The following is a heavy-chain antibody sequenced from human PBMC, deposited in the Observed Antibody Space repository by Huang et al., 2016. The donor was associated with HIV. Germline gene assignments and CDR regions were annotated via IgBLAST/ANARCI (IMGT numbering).Heavy chain of an antibody. CDR3: AAGYDTYYDI. Sequence: QVQLVQSGAEVKKPGASVKVSCKVSGYTLTELSIHWVRQAPGKGLEWMVGFAPEHGETIYAQNFKGRVTMTEDTSTDTAYMELHSLRPEDTAVYYCAAGYDTYYDIWGQGTMVIASS. J-gene: IGHJ3*02. CDR2: FAPEHGET. D-gene: IGHD2-21*01. CDR1: GYTLTELS. V-gene: IGHV1-24*01.